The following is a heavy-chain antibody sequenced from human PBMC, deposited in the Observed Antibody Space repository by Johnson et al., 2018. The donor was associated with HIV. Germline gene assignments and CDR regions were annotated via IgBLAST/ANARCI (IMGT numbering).Heavy chain of an antibody. Sequence: VQLVESGGGLVQPGGSLRLSCAASGFTFSSYWMHWVRQAPGKGLVWVSRINSDGSSTSYADSVKGRFTISRDNAKKSLYLQMNSLRAEDTAVYYCARDKGRGAFDIWGQGTMVTVSS. CDR1: GFTFSSYW. CDR2: INSDGSST. D-gene: IGHD3-10*01. V-gene: IGHV3-74*01. CDR3: ARDKGRGAFDI. J-gene: IGHJ3*02.